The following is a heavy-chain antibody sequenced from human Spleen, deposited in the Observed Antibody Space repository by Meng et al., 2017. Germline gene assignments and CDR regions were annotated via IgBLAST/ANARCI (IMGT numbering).Heavy chain of an antibody. D-gene: IGHD3-22*01. CDR2: TYYRSKWYK. CDR1: GDNVLSNTAA. Sequence: SQTLSLTCAISGDNVLSNTAAWNWIRQSPSRGLEWLGRTYYRSKWYKDYAVSVESRITINPDTSKNHFSLQLKYVTPEDTAVYYCARDDLYYDSSGYYDYWGQGTLVTVSS. CDR3: ARDDLYYDSSGYYDY. J-gene: IGHJ4*02. V-gene: IGHV6-1*01.